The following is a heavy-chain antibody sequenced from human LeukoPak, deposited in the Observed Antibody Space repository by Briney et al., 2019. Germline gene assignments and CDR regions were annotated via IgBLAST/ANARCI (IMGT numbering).Heavy chain of an antibody. CDR2: IYYSGST. V-gene: IGHV4-39*01. Sequence: SETLSLTCTVSGGSISSSSYYWGWIRQPPGKGLEWIGSIYYSGSTYYNPSLKSRVTISVDTSKNQFSLKLTSVTAADTAVYYCARPVPSRLGWFDPWGQGTLATVSS. J-gene: IGHJ5*02. CDR1: GGSISSSSYY. CDR3: ARPVPSRLGWFDP. D-gene: IGHD1-1*01.